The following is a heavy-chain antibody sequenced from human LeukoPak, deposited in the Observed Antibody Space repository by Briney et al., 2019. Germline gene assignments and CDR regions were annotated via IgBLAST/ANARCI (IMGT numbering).Heavy chain of an antibody. CDR3: ARESGSYLWRSWLNP. CDR2: IYNSGNT. V-gene: IGHV4-34*11. CDR1: GGSFSGYY. D-gene: IGHD3-16*01. J-gene: IGHJ5*02. Sequence: PSETLSLTCAVYGGSFSGYYWTWIRQPPGKGLEWIGNIYNSGNTNYNPSLKSRVTISIDTSKNQFSLKVISVTAADTAIYYCARESGSYLWRSWLNPWGQGTLVTVSS.